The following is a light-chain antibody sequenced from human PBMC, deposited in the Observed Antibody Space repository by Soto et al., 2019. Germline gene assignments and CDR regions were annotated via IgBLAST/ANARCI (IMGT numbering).Light chain of an antibody. CDR1: QSLLHSDGKTY. CDR2: EVS. J-gene: IGKJ4*01. V-gene: IGKV2D-29*01. CDR3: QQLRMYPST. Sequence: DIVMTQTPLSLSVTPGQPASISFNSSQSLLHSDGKTYLYWYLQKPGQPPQLLIYEVSNRFSGVPDRFSGSGSGTDFALTITSLQAEDFATYYCQQLRMYPSTFGGGTKVDI.